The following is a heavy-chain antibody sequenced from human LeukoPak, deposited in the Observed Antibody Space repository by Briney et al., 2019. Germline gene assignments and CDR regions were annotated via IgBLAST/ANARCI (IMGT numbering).Heavy chain of an antibody. D-gene: IGHD2-21*02. CDR2: IQYDGSRI. J-gene: IGHJ4*02. CDR3: ARQRLGCSSGDCYSFDF. V-gene: IGHV3-33*05. CDR1: EFNFGDFG. Sequence: PGGSLRLSCEASEFNFGDFGMHGVRQAPGKGLEWVAAIQYDGSRIYHSDAVKGRFTISRDNSKNTLYLEMHSLRVDDTALYYCARQRLGCSSGDCYSFDFWGQGTLVTVSS.